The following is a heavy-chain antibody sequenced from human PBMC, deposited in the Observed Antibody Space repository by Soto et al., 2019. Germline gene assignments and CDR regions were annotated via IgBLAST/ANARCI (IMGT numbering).Heavy chain of an antibody. CDR2: THYRSKWYN. D-gene: IGHD1-26*01. CDR3: AGMQDGALAY. J-gene: IGHJ4*02. V-gene: IGHV6-1*01. CDR1: GDSVSSNSAA. Sequence: SRTLSLTCAISGDSVSSNSAAWNWIRRSPSRGLEWLGRTHYRSKWYNEYAVSVKSRITIKPDTSKNQFSLQLNSVIPEDTAVYYCAGMQDGALAYWGQGSLVTVSS.